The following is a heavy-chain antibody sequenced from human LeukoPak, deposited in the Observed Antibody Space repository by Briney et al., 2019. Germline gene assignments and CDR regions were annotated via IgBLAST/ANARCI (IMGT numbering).Heavy chain of an antibody. J-gene: IGHJ4*02. V-gene: IGHV3-23*01. CDR2: ITSSGETT. CDR1: GSIPFNSYS. CDR3: AKMQGYFDY. Sequence: GGSLRLSCAASGSIPFNSYSMSWVRQAPGKGREWVSAITSSGETTYYADSVKGRFTISRDNSKNMVYLQMNSLRAEDAATYYCAKMQGYFDYWGQGSLVTVSS.